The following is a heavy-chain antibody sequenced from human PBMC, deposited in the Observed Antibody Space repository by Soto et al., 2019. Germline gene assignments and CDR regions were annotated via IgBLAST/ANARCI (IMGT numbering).Heavy chain of an antibody. CDR1: GYTLTELS. CDR2: FDPEDGET. Sequence: ASVKVSCKVSGYTLTELSMHWVRQAPGKGLEWMGGFDPEDGETIYAQKFQGRVTMTEDTSTDTAYMELSSLRSEDTAVYFCALVATTTHYFYYWGQGTLVTVSS. V-gene: IGHV1-24*01. CDR3: ALVATTTHYFYY. J-gene: IGHJ4*02. D-gene: IGHD5-12*01.